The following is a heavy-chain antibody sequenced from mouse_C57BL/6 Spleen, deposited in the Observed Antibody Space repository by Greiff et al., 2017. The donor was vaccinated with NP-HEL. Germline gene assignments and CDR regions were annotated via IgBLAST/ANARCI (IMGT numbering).Heavy chain of an antibody. CDR1: GYTFTDYN. CDR3: ARWGPYYAMDY. Sequence: EVKLMESGPELVKPGASVKMSCKASGYTFTDYNMHWVKQSHGKSLEWIGYINPNNGGTSYNQKFKGKATLTVNKSSSTAYMELRSLTSEDSAVYYCARWGPYYAMDYWGQGTSVTVSS. J-gene: IGHJ4*01. CDR2: INPNNGGT. V-gene: IGHV1-22*01.